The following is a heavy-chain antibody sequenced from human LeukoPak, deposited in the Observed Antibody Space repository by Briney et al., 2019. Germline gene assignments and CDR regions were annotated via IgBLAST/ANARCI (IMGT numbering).Heavy chain of an antibody. CDR1: GFTFSSYW. Sequence: GGSLRLSCAASGFTFSSYWMSWVRQDPGKGLEWVANIKQDGSEKYYVDSVKGRFTISRDNAKNSLYLQMNSLRAEDTAVYYCARLYWDPGYSGYDLDFYFDYWGQGTLVTVSS. CDR2: IKQDGSEK. J-gene: IGHJ4*02. CDR3: ARLYWDPGYSGYDLDFYFDY. D-gene: IGHD5-12*01. V-gene: IGHV3-7*05.